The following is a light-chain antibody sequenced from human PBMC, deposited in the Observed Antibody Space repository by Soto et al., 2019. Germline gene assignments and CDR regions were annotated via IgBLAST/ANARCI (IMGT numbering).Light chain of an antibody. Sequence: DIQMTQSPSSLSASVGDRVTITCQASQDISNCLNWYQQKPGKPPNLLIYDASRLETGVPSRFSGSGLGTDFTFTISSLQPEDFATYFCQQYESLPPTFGGGTKIEIK. CDR2: DAS. V-gene: IGKV1-33*01. CDR3: QQYESLPPT. J-gene: IGKJ4*01. CDR1: QDISNC.